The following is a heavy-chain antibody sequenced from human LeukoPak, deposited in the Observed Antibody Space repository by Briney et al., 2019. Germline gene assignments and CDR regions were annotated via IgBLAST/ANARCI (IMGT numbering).Heavy chain of an antibody. CDR2: IYHSGST. D-gene: IGHD3-3*01. V-gene: IGHV4-38-2*02. CDR1: GYSISSGYY. Sequence: SETLSLTCTVSGYSISSGYYWGWIRQPPGKGLEWIGSIYHSGSTYYNPSLKSRVTISVDTSKNQFSLKLSSVTAADTAVYYCARDTNLEGEFDYWGQGTLVTVSS. CDR3: ARDTNLEGEFDY. J-gene: IGHJ4*02.